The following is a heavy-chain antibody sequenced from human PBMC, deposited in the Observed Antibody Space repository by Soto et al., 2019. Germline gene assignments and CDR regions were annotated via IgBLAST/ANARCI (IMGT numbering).Heavy chain of an antibody. D-gene: IGHD3-10*01. CDR3: AKDYYYGSGSYSSLGLDY. J-gene: IGHJ4*02. Sequence: EVQLLESGGGLVQPGGSLRLSCAASGFTFSSYAMSWVRQAPGKGLEWVSSISGSGGNTYYADSVKGRFTISRDNSKNTLYLQMNSLRAEDTAVYYCAKDYYYGSGSYSSLGLDYCGQGTLVTVSS. V-gene: IGHV3-23*01. CDR2: ISGSGGNT. CDR1: GFTFSSYA.